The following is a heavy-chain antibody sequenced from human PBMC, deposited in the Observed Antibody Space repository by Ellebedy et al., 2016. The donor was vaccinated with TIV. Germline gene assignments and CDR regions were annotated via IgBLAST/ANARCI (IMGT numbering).Heavy chain of an antibody. D-gene: IGHD4-23*01. J-gene: IGHJ6*02. V-gene: IGHV3-30-3*01. Sequence: GGSLRLXXAASGFTFSSYAMHWVRQAPGKGLEWVAVISYDGSNKYYADSVKGRFTISRDNSKNTLYLQMNSLRAEDTAVYYCARDRVTPYGMDVWGQGTTVTVSS. CDR3: ARDRVTPYGMDV. CDR1: GFTFSSYA. CDR2: ISYDGSNK.